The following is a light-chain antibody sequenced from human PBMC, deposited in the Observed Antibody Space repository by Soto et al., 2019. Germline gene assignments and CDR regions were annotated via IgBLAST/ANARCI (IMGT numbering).Light chain of an antibody. CDR2: DVS. CDR3: NSYTSSSTYV. Sequence: QSALTQPASVSGSPGQSITISCTGTTSDVGRYNYVSWYQQHPGKAPKLIIYDVSNRPSGVPNRFSGSKSGNTASLTISGLQAEDEADYYCNSYTSSSTYVFGTGTKLTVL. CDR1: TSDVGRYNY. J-gene: IGLJ1*01. V-gene: IGLV2-14*01.